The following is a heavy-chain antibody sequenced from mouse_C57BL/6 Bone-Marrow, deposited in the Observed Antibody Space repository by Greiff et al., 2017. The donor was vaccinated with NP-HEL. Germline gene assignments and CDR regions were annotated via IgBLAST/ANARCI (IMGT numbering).Heavy chain of an antibody. CDR3: ARRYDPYAMDY. V-gene: IGHV1-52*01. D-gene: IGHD2-3*01. Sequence: VQLQQPGAELVRPGSSVKLSCKASGYTFTSYWMHWVKQRPIQGLEWIGNIDPSDSETHYNQKFKDKATLTVDKSSSTAYMQLSSLTSEDSAVYYCARRYDPYAMDYWGQGTSVTVSS. CDR1: GYTFTSYW. CDR2: IDPSDSET. J-gene: IGHJ4*01.